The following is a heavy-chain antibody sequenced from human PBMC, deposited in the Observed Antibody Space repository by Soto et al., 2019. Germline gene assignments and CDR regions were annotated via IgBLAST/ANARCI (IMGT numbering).Heavy chain of an antibody. CDR1: GGSIDGYN. J-gene: IGHJ6*02. Sequence: QVQLQESGPGLVKPLETLSLTCTVSGGSIDGYNCAWIRQPPGKSLEWVGYVYYNGGSRYNPSLESRVTLSMDTSKSQFSLQLRSVTAADTAVYYCVRQGIGNLHGLVDVWGRGTTVTVSS. CDR3: VRQGIGNLHGLVDV. V-gene: IGHV4-59*08. D-gene: IGHD3-10*01. CDR2: VYYNGGS.